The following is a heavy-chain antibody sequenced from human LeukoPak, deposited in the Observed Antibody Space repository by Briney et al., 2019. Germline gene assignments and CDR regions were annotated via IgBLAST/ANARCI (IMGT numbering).Heavy chain of an antibody. CDR1: GFPFNIYA. CDR2: ISGSGGKT. V-gene: IGHV3-23*01. Sequence: GGSLRLSCAASGFPFNIYAMNWVRQAPGKGLEWVSAISGSGGKTYYADSVKGRFTISRDNSKNTLYLQMNSLRAEDTALYYCAKDKSGGWELLRDHDAFDIWGQGTMVTVSS. CDR3: AKDKSGGWELLRDHDAFDI. J-gene: IGHJ3*02. D-gene: IGHD1-26*01.